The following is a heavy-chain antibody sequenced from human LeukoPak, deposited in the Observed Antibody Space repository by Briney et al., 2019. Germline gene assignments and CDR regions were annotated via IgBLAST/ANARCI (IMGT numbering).Heavy chain of an antibody. Sequence: GGSLRLSCAASGFTFSSYSMNWVRQAPGKGLEWVSSISSSSSYIYYADSVKGRFTISRDNAKNSLYLQMNSLRAEDTAVYYCARDSSAGRAWEITTGSLGFDPWGQGTLVTVSS. D-gene: IGHD3-22*01. J-gene: IGHJ5*02. CDR1: GFTFSSYS. CDR2: ISSSSSYI. V-gene: IGHV3-21*01. CDR3: ARDSSAGRAWEITTGSLGFDP.